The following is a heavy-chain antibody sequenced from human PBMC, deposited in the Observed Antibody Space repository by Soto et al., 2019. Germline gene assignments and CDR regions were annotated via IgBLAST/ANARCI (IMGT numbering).Heavy chain of an antibody. CDR3: ARDEAVTGTGFDP. D-gene: IGHD6-13*01. J-gene: IGHJ5*01. Sequence: ASVKVSCKASGDMFTGYFIHWLRQAPGQGLEWMGWIIPNSGDTNLAQRFQGRVTMTRDTSINTAYMELNSLTSDDTAVYYCARDEAVTGTGFDPWGQGSLVTVSS. CDR2: IIPNSGDT. CDR1: GDMFTGYF. V-gene: IGHV1-2*02.